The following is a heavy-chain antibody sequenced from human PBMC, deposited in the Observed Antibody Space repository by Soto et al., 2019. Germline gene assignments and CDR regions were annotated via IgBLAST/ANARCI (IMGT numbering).Heavy chain of an antibody. D-gene: IGHD3-9*01. CDR3: ARVGRDYDILTGRYLLYYYMDV. CDR2: INHSGST. Sequence: SETLSLTCAVSGGSFSDYSWTWIRQPPGKGLEWIGEINHSGSTNYNPSLKSRVTISVDTSKNQFSLKLSSVTAADTAVYYCARVGRDYDILTGRYLLYYYMDVWGKGTTVTVSS. V-gene: IGHV4-34*01. CDR1: GGSFSDYS. J-gene: IGHJ6*03.